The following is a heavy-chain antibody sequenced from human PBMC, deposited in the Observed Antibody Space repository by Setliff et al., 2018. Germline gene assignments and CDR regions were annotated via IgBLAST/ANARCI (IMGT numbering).Heavy chain of an antibody. D-gene: IGHD6-19*01. CDR1: GYTFTTYA. V-gene: IGHV1-18*01. Sequence: ASVKVSCKASGYTFTTYAITWVRQAPGQGLEWMGWISAYNGDTNYAQKFQGRVTMTTDTSTTTAYMELSSLRSEDTAVYYCARGSVEYSRGWYYFDYWAQGTLVTSPQ. CDR3: ARGSVEYSRGWYYFDY. CDR2: ISAYNGDT. J-gene: IGHJ4*02.